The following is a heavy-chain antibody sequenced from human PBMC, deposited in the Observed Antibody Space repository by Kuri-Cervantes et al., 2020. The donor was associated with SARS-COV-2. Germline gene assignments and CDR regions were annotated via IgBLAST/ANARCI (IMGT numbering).Heavy chain of an antibody. Sequence: SGPTLVKPTQTRSLTCTFSGFSLTTSGMCVAWIRQPPGKALEWLARIDWDDDKYYKTSLNTRLSISKDTSKDQVFLTMTNMDPVDTATYYCVRIRAATVIADYWGQGTLVTVSS. CDR1: GFSLTTSGMC. V-gene: IGHV2-70*11. CDR3: VRIRAATVIADY. D-gene: IGHD4-11*01. J-gene: IGHJ4*02. CDR2: IDWDDDK.